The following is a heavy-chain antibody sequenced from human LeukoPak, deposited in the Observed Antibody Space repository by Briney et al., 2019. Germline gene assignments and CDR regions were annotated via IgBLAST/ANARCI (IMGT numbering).Heavy chain of an antibody. D-gene: IGHD2-2*02. Sequence: GGSLRLSCAASGFTFSSYAMSWVRQAPGKGLEWVSAISGNGGSTYYADSVKGRFTTSRDNSKNTLYLQMNSLRAEDTAVYYCAKGVVPAAIRGNWFDPWGQGTLVTVSS. V-gene: IGHV3-23*01. CDR3: AKGVVPAAIRGNWFDP. CDR1: GFTFSSYA. CDR2: ISGNGGST. J-gene: IGHJ5*02.